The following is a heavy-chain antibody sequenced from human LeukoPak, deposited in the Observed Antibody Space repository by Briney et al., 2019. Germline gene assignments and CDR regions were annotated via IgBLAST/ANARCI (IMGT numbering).Heavy chain of an antibody. CDR2: INPNSGGT. D-gene: IGHD1-26*01. CDR1: GYTFTGYY. J-gene: IGHJ4*02. Sequence: ASVKVSCKASGYTFTGYYMHWVRQAPGQGLEWMGWINPNSGGTNYAQKFQGRVTMTRDTSIGTAYMELSRLRSDDTAVYYRARAKWELGKDYWGQGTLVTVSS. V-gene: IGHV1-2*02. CDR3: ARAKWELGKDY.